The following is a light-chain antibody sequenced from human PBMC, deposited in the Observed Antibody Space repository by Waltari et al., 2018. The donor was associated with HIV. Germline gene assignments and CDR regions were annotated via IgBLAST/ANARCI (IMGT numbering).Light chain of an antibody. Sequence: SYELTQPPSVSVSPGQTARITCSGDALPNQFAYWYQQKPGQAPLLVIYKDTERPSGIPERFSGSSSGTTFTLTVTGVQAEDEADYYCQSADSSGTYRVFGTGTKVTVL. CDR3: QSADSSGTYRV. CDR2: KDT. CDR1: ALPNQF. J-gene: IGLJ1*01. V-gene: IGLV3-25*03.